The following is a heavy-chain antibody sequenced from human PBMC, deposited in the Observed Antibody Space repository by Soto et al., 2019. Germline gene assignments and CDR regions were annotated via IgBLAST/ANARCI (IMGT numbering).Heavy chain of an antibody. Sequence: PGLYVRLFCAASGVTFSTDGMHWLRQAPGKGLEWVAVISYDGSKKDYADSVKGRFTISRDNYKYTLYLQTNSLRAEDTAVYYCAKSEYDSSGPYLIYESGHRSWG. D-gene: IGHD3-22*01. CDR2: ISYDGSKK. CDR3: AKSEYDSSGPYLIYESGHRS. CDR1: GVTFSTDG. J-gene: IGHJ5*01. V-gene: IGHV3-30*18.